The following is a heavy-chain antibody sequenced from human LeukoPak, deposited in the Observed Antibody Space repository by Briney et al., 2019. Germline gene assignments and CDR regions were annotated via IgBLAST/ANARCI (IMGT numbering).Heavy chain of an antibody. D-gene: IGHD1-26*01. V-gene: IGHV4-34*01. J-gene: IGHJ3*02. Sequence: SETLSLTRAVYGGSFSGYYWSWIRQPPGKGLEWIGEINHSGSTNYNPSLKSRVTISVDTSKNQFSLKLSSVTAADTAVYYCARDGFLWEDAFDIWGQGTMVTVSS. CDR2: INHSGST. CDR1: GGSFSGYY. CDR3: ARDGFLWEDAFDI.